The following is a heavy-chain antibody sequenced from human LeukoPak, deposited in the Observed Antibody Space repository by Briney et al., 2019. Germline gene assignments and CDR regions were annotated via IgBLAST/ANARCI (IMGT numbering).Heavy chain of an antibody. D-gene: IGHD3-10*01. CDR3: ARALMVRGVIITYYYYYGMDV. CDR1: GGSFSGYY. CDR2: INHSGST. V-gene: IGHV4-34*01. J-gene: IGHJ6*02. Sequence: PSETLSLTCAVYGGSFSGYYWSWIRQPPGKGLEWIGEINHSGSTNYNPSPKSRVTISVDTSKNQFSLELSSVTAADTVVYYCARALMVRGVIITYYYYYGMDVWGQGTTVTVSS.